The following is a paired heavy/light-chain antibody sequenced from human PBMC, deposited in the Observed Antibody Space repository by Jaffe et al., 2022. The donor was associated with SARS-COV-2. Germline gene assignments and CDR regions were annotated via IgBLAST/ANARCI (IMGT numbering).Light chain of an antibody. CDR2: LGS. CDR3: MQALQSPFT. J-gene: IGKJ4*01. CDR1: QSLLHSNGYNY. V-gene: IGKV2-28*01. Sequence: DIVMTQSPLSLPVTPGEPASISCRSSQSLLHSNGYNYLDWYLQKPGQSPQLLIYLGSNRASGVPDRFSGSGSGTDFALKITRVEAEDVGVYYCMQALQSPFTFGGGTKVDIK.
Heavy chain of an antibody. Sequence: QVQLVESGGGAVQPGRSLRLSCVASEFTFRSYGMHWVRQAPGKGLEWVAVIWDNGSHEDYADSVKGRFTISRDNSKNTLYLHMNSLRAEDTAVYYCARIYKWSDPSYGMDVWGQGTTVTVSS. D-gene: IGHD1-20*01. CDR2: IWDNGSHE. CDR3: ARIYKWSDPSYGMDV. V-gene: IGHV3-33*01. CDR1: EFTFRSYG. J-gene: IGHJ6*02.